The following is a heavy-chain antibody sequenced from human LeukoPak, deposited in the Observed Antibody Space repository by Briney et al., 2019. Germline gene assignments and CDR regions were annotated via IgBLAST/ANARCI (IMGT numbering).Heavy chain of an antibody. J-gene: IGHJ4*02. CDR1: GFIFSQHW. CDR3: AKYMQRTAFDYFDY. CDR2: INGDGSST. V-gene: IGHV3-74*01. D-gene: IGHD6-25*01. Sequence: GGSLRLSCAGSGFIFSQHWMQWVRQVPGKGLVWVSRINGDGSSTNYADSVKGRFTISRDNAKNTLYLQMNSLRAEDTAVFYCAKYMQRTAFDYFDYWGQGTLVTVSS.